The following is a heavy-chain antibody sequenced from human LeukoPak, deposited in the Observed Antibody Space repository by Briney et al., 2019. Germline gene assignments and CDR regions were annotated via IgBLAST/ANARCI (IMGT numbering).Heavy chain of an antibody. J-gene: IGHJ4*02. Sequence: ASVKVSCKASDYTFTSYGISWVRQAPGQGLEWMGWISAYNGNTNYAQKLQGRVTMTTDTSTSTAYMELRSLRSDDTAVYYCARVRSYYDSSAYDYWGQGTLVTVSS. CDR3: ARVRSYYDSSAYDY. D-gene: IGHD3-22*01. CDR1: DYTFTSYG. V-gene: IGHV1-18*01. CDR2: ISAYNGNT.